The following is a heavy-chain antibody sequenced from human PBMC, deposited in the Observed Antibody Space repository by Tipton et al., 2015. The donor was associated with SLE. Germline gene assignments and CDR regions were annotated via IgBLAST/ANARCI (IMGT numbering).Heavy chain of an antibody. J-gene: IGHJ4*01. Sequence: TLSLTCTVSGGSISSSGHYWGWIRQPPGKGLEWIGYIYYSGSTYYNPSLKSRVTISVDTSKNQFSLKVNSVTAADTALYYCARAVAGNSEYFDYWGHGTLVTVSS. V-gene: IGHV4-31*03. CDR1: GGSISSSGHY. D-gene: IGHD6-19*01. CDR3: ARAVAGNSEYFDY. CDR2: IYYSGST.